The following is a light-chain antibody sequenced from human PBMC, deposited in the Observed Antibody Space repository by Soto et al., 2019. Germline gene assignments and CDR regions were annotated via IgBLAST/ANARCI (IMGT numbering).Light chain of an antibody. CDR2: EVN. Sequence: QSALTQTASVSGSPGQSITISCTGTSSDVGSYNLVSWYQQHPTKAPKLMIYEVNKRPSGVSNRFSGSKSDNTASLTISGLPAEDEADYYCCSYAGSSTLAVFGGGTQLTVL. CDR1: SSDVGSYNL. V-gene: IGLV2-23*02. CDR3: CSYAGSSTLAV. J-gene: IGLJ7*01.